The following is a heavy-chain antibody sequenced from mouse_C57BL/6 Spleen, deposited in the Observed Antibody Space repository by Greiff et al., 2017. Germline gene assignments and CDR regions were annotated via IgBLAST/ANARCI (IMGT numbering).Heavy chain of an antibody. D-gene: IGHD2-3*01. J-gene: IGHJ2*01. CDR1: GYTFTDYY. V-gene: IGHV1-26*01. Sequence: VQLQQSGPELVKPGASVKISCKASGYTFTDYYMNWVKQSHGKSLEWIGDINPNNGGTSYNQKFKGKATLTVDKSSSTAYMELRSLTSEDSAVYYCARSTPADGYYEDYWGQGTTLTVSS. CDR2: INPNNGGT. CDR3: ARSTPADGYYEDY.